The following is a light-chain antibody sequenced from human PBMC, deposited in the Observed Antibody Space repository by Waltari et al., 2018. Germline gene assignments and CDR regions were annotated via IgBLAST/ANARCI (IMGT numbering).Light chain of an antibody. J-gene: IGKJ4*01. Sequence: DVQLTQSPSFLSASVGDRVTVTCRASQGINNYVAWYQQKAGKAPKLLIYAASLLYSGVPSRFTGSGSGTEFTLTISSLQPEDFATYYCQQLNSYPQTFGGGTKVVIK. CDR2: AAS. CDR1: QGINNY. V-gene: IGKV1-9*01. CDR3: QQLNSYPQT.